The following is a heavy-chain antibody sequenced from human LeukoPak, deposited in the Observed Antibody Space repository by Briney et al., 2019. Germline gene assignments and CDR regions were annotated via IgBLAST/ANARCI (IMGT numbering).Heavy chain of an antibody. CDR2: IGISSNKI. CDR3: ARDRYGDYACDY. J-gene: IGHJ4*02. Sequence: GGSLRLSCAASGFTLRSYTMNWVRQAPGKGLEWVSSIGISSNKIYYADSVKGRFIISRDNSKNTLYLQMNSLRAEDTAVYYCARDRYGDYACDYWGQGILVTVSS. V-gene: IGHV3-21*01. D-gene: IGHD4-17*01. CDR1: GFTLRSYT.